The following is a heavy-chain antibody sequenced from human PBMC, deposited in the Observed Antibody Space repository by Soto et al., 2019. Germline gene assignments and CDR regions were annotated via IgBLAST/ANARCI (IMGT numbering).Heavy chain of an antibody. D-gene: IGHD3-3*01. CDR2: IYPGDSDT. CDR1: GYSFTSYW. J-gene: IGHJ4*02. V-gene: IGHV5-51*01. CDR3: AIARVADSSLDH. Sequence: GESLRISYRGSGYSFTSYWVGWVRQMPGKGLEWMGIIYPGDSDTRYSPSFQGQVTISADKSISTAYLHMNSPRADDTAVYYCAIARVADSSLDHWGQGTLVTLSS.